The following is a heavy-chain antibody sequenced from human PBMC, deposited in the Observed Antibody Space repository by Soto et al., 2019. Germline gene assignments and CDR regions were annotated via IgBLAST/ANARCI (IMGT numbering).Heavy chain of an antibody. Sequence: TLSLTCSVSGGSVNDGNYYWTWIRQPPGKGLEWIGNIYFNGGATYSPSLKSRVTISVDTSKNQFSLKLSSATAADTAVYYCAREYGSYLLGFDPWGQGTLVTVSS. CDR1: GGSVNDGNYY. CDR2: IYFNGGA. J-gene: IGHJ5*02. CDR3: AREYGSYLLGFDP. D-gene: IGHD1-26*01. V-gene: IGHV4-61*01.